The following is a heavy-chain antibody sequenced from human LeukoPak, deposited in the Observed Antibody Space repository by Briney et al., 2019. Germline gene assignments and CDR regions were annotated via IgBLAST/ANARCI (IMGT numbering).Heavy chain of an antibody. CDR2: IIPIFGTA. D-gene: IGHD6-6*01. Sequence: SVKVSCKASGGTFSSYAISWVRQAPGQGLEWMGGIIPIFGTANYAQKFQGRVAITADESTSTAYMELSSLRSEDTAVYYCASAKYSSSSGPFYYYYMDVWGKGTTVTVSS. V-gene: IGHV1-69*01. CDR1: GGTFSSYA. J-gene: IGHJ6*03. CDR3: ASAKYSSSSGPFYYYYMDV.